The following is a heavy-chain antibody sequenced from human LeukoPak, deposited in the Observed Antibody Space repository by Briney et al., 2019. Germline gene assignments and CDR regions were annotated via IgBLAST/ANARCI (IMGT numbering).Heavy chain of an antibody. D-gene: IGHD3-22*01. CDR2: IYYSGST. J-gene: IGHJ3*02. CDR3: ARSKTYDYDSSGIDALDI. CDR1: GFTFSSYS. Sequence: LRLSCAASGFTFSSYSMNWIRQPPGKGLEWIGYIYYSGSTYYNPSLKSRVTISVDTSKNQFSLKLSSVTAADTAVYYSARSKTYDYDSSGIDALDIWGQGTMVTVSS. V-gene: IGHV4-30-4*08.